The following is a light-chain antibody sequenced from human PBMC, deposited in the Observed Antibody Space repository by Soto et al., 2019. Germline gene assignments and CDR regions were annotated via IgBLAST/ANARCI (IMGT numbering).Light chain of an antibody. V-gene: IGKV3-15*01. CDR1: QSVNSA. J-gene: IGKJ4*01. CDR2: GAS. Sequence: EIVMTQSPATLSVSPGERATLSCRARQSVNSALAWYQQKPGQAPRLLIYGASTRATGIPGRFSGSGSETECTPRISRLRSEDVAVDYRQQYNNWTLPFSGRTKV. CDR3: QQYNNWTLP.